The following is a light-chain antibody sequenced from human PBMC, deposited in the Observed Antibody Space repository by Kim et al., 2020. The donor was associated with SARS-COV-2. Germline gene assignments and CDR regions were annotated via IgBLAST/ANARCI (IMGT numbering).Light chain of an antibody. CDR1: SSNIGAGYD. J-gene: IGLJ7*01. Sequence: QRVTIACTGRSSNIGAGYDVHGYQQLPGTAPKLLIYGNTNRPSGVPDRFSGSKSGTSASLAITGLQAEDEADYYCQSYDTILSCVVFGRGTQLTVL. V-gene: IGLV1-40*01. CDR3: QSYDTILSCVV. CDR2: GNT.